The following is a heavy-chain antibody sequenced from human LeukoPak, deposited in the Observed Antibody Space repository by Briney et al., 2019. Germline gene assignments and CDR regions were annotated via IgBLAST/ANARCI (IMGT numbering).Heavy chain of an antibody. D-gene: IGHD2-2*01. Sequence: PSQALSLTCTVSGGSISSGDYYWSWIRQPPGKGLEWIGYIYYSGSTYYNPSLKSRVTISVDTSKNQFSLKLSSVTAADTAVYYCARATLDCSSTCCYGIGDCFDPRGQGTLVTVSS. CDR1: GGSISSGDYY. CDR3: ARATLDCSSTCCYGIGDCFDP. J-gene: IGHJ5*02. CDR2: IYYSGST. V-gene: IGHV4-30-4*08.